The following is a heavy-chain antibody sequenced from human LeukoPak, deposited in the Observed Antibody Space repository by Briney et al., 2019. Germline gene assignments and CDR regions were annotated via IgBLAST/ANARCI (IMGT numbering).Heavy chain of an antibody. CDR3: GRDLNWGAFDI. D-gene: IGHD7-27*01. V-gene: IGHV3-23*01. CDR2: ISGSGGTT. CDR1: GFSFNIYA. J-gene: IGHJ3*02. Sequence: PGGSLRLSCAASGFSFNIYAMSWVRQAPGKGLEWVSAISGSGGTTYNADSVKGRFTISRDNSRSMVWLQMNSLTAEDTAMYYCGRDLNWGAFDIRGLGTLVTVSS.